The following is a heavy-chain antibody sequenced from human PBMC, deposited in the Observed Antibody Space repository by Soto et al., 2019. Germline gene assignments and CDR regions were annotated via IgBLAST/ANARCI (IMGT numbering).Heavy chain of an antibody. V-gene: IGHV3-74*03. CDR1: GFTFSSDW. Sequence: EVQLVESGGGLAQPGGSLRLSCVASGFTFSSDWMHWVRKAPGKGLVWVAHIKSDGSDTKYADSVKGRFTISRDNAKHSVYLQMNSLRAEDTAVYYCARAAPFNYGGNSGFDCWGQGTLVTVSS. J-gene: IGHJ4*02. CDR2: IKSDGSDT. D-gene: IGHD4-17*01. CDR3: ARAAPFNYGGNSGFDC.